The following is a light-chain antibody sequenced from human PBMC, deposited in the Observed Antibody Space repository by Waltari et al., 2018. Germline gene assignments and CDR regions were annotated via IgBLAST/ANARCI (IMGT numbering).Light chain of an antibody. CDR2: QDG. Sequence: SYELTQPPSVSVSPGQTASITCSGDKLGDKYACWYQQKPGQAPGRVIYQDGKRPSGSPGRFSGSNPGNTATLTISGTQAMDEADYYCQAWDSSTGVFGGGTKLTVL. J-gene: IGLJ2*01. CDR1: KLGDKY. CDR3: QAWDSSTGV. V-gene: IGLV3-1*01.